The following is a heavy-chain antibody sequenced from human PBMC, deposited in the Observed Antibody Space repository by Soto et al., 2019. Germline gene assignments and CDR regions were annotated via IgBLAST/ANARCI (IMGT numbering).Heavy chain of an antibody. CDR3: ARGLHSEALYLSLAAS. J-gene: IGHJ5*02. CDR1: GCTVSQNY. Sequence: EVQLLESGGGLVQPGGSLRLSCAGSGCTVSQNYMSWFRQSSGKGLEWLSVIHAGGSTYYADSVKRRFRISRDRTTNTLSLQMDNLRPEDTAVYYCARGLHSEALYLSLAASWGQGILVTVSA. CDR2: IHAGGST. V-gene: IGHV3-66*01. D-gene: IGHD2-15*01.